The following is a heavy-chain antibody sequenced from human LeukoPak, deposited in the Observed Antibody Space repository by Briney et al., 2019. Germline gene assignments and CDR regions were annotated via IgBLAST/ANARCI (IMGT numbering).Heavy chain of an antibody. CDR1: GFTFSSYA. CDR2: ISYDGNNK. Sequence: GRSLRLSCAASGFTFSSYAMHWVRQAPGKGLEWVALISYDGNNKYYADSVKGRFIISRDNSKNTLYLQMNSLRAEDTAVYYCARDLGIAPTFGGQGTLVTVSS. CDR3: ARDLGIAPTF. V-gene: IGHV3-30-3*01. J-gene: IGHJ4*02. D-gene: IGHD6-13*01.